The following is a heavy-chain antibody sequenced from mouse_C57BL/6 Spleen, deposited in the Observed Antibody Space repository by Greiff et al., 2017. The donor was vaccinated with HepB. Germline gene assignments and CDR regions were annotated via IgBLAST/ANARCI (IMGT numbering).Heavy chain of an antibody. V-gene: IGHV5-4*01. Sequence: EVKLMESGGGLVKPGGSLKLSCAASGFTFSSYAMSWVRQTPEKRLEWVATISDGGSYTYYPDNVKGRFTISRDNAKNNLYLQMSHLKSEDTALYDCAREGDWDGFDYWGQGTTLTVSS. J-gene: IGHJ2*01. CDR3: AREGDWDGFDY. D-gene: IGHD4-1*01. CDR2: ISDGGSYT. CDR1: GFTFSSYA.